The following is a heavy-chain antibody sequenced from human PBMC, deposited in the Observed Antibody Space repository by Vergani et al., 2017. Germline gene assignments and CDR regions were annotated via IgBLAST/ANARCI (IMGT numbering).Heavy chain of an antibody. J-gene: IGHJ4*02. D-gene: IGHD3-22*01. V-gene: IGHV3-21*01. Sequence: EVQLVESGGGLVKPGGSLRLSCAASGFTFSSYSMNWVRQAPGKGLEWVSSISSRSTYTYYADSVKGRFTISRDNAKSSLYLQMNSLRVDDTAVYYCARGYKYDNSGYYYYLPDYWGQGTLVTVSS. CDR1: GFTFSSYS. CDR3: ARGYKYDNSGYYYYLPDY. CDR2: ISSRSTYT.